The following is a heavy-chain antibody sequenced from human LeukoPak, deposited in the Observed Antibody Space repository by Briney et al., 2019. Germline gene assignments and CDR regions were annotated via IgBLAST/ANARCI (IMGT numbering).Heavy chain of an antibody. J-gene: IGHJ4*02. CDR2: INGDGGTT. CDR3: ARGTSAGGPISPFDF. Sequence: GGSLRLSCAASGFSLSDYWMHWVRQTPGTGLVWVSRINGDGGTTTYADSVKGRFTISRDNAKNTVYLQMNSLRAEDTGIYYCARGTSAGGPISPFDFWGQGTVVTVSS. D-gene: IGHD6-13*01. CDR1: GFSLSDYW. V-gene: IGHV3-74*01.